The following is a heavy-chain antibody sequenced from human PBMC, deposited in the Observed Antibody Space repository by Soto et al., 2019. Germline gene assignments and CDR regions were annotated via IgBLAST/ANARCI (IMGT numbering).Heavy chain of an antibody. CDR1: GDSASTNSAT. J-gene: IGHJ4*02. Sequence: PSQTLSLTCAISGDSASTNSATWDWIRQSPSRGLEWLGRTYYRSTWSYDYALSVQSRITINPDTSKNQFSLQLNSVTPDDTAVYYCAREYSAGWSTWGQGTLVTVS. V-gene: IGHV6-1*01. CDR2: TYYRSTWSY. CDR3: AREYSAGWST. D-gene: IGHD6-19*01.